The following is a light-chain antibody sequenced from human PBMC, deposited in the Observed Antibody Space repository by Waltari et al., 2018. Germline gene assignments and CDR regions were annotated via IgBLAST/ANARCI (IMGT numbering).Light chain of an antibody. J-gene: IGLJ3*02. CDR3: QSYDSSLTDWL. CDR2: GDS. V-gene: IGLV1-40*01. CDR1: TSNIGASFG. Sequence: HSVLTQPPSVSGAPGQRVTISCTGTTSNIGASFGGIWYQQSPGKAPKLLIFGDSLRPSGVPDRFSASKSGISASLAITGLQAEDEADYYCQSYDSSLTDWLFGAGTKLTVL.